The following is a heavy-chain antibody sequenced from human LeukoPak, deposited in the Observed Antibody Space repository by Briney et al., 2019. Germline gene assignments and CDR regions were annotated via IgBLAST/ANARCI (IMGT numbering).Heavy chain of an antibody. CDR2: ISYDGSNK. V-gene: IGHV3-30*18. CDR3: AKEDIVVVPAAFDY. Sequence: PGRSLRLSCAASGFTFSSYGMHWVRQAPGKGLEWVAVISYDGSNKYYADSVKGRFTISRDNSMNTLYLQMNSLRAEDTAVYYCAKEDIVVVPAAFDYWGQGTLVTVSS. D-gene: IGHD2-2*01. CDR1: GFTFSSYG. J-gene: IGHJ4*02.